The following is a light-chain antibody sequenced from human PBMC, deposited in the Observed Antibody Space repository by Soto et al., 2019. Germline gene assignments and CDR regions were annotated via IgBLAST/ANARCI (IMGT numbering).Light chain of an antibody. V-gene: IGLV1-36*01. J-gene: IGLJ2*01. Sequence: QSVLTQPPSVSDAPRQRVTISCSGSGSNIGNNAVNWYQQLPGKAPKLLIYYDDLLPSGVSDRFSGSKSGTSASLAISGLQSEDEADYYCAAWDDSLNVVVFGGGTKLTVL. CDR1: GSNIGNNA. CDR3: AAWDDSLNVVV. CDR2: YDD.